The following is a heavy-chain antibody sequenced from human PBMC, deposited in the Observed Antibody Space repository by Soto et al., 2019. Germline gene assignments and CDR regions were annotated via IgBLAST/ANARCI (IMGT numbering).Heavy chain of an antibody. CDR1: GGSLSSGCYA. CDR2: IYHSGST. J-gene: IGHJ6*02. CDR3: ARTGTTSYYYGMDV. D-gene: IGHD1-7*01. Sequence: TLSLTCAVSGGSLSSGCYAWSWIRQPPGKGLEWIWYIYHSGSTYYNPSLKSRVTISVDRSKNQFALKLSSVTSSDTAVYYCARTGTTSYYYGMDVWGQGTTVTVSS. V-gene: IGHV4-30-2*01.